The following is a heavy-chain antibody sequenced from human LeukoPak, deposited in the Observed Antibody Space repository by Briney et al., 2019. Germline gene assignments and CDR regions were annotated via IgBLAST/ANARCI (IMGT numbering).Heavy chain of an antibody. V-gene: IGHV3-73*01. CDR3: TRRTDTAMVSDY. D-gene: IGHD5-18*01. Sequence: PSETLSLTCTVSGGSISSSSYYWGWIRQPPGKGLEWVGRIRSKANSYATAYAASVKGRFTISRDDSKNTAYLQMNSLKTEDTAVYYCTRRTDTAMVSDYWGQGTLVTVSS. J-gene: IGHJ4*02. CDR1: GGSISSSS. CDR2: IRSKANSYAT.